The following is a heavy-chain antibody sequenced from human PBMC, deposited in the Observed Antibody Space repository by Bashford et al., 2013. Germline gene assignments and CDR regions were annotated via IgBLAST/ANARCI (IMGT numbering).Heavy chain of an antibody. CDR1: GFTFSSYA. CDR3: ARVVRLGDLSLYRYFDF. D-gene: IGHD3-16*02. J-gene: IGHJ4*02. Sequence: GGSLRLSCAASGFTFSSYAMHWVRQAPGKGLEWVANIKNDGSEEYYLASVKGRFTISRDNTRNLMYLQMNTLLAEDTAVYYCARVVRLGDLSLYRYFDFWGQGTLVTVSS. CDR2: IKNDGSEE. V-gene: IGHV3-7*03.